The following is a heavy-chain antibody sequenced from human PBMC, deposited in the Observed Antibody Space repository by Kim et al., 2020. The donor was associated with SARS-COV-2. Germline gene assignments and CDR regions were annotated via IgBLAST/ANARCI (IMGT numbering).Heavy chain of an antibody. CDR1: GGSISSYY. V-gene: IGHV4-59*01. CDR2: IYYSGNT. J-gene: IGHJ6*02. D-gene: IGHD3-10*01. CDR3: ARGNLPDAYGSGSYVYNYYYYYGMDV. Sequence: SETLSLTCTVSGGSISSYYWSWIRQPPGKGLEWIGYIYYSGNTNYNPSLKSRVTISVDTSKNQFSLKLSSVTAADTAGYYCARGNLPDAYGSGSYVYNYYYYYGMDVWGQGNPVTVSS.